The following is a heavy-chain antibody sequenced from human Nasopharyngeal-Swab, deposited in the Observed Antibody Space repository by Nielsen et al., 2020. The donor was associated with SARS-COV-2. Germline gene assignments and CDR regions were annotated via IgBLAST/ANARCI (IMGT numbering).Heavy chain of an antibody. V-gene: IGHV4-31*02. D-gene: IGHD3-22*01. CDR3: ARAAITMIVVVSAFDI. Sequence: WIHQPPGKGLEWIGYIYYSGSTYYNPSLKSRVTISVDTSKNQFSLKLSSVTAADTAVYYCARAAITMIVVVSAFDIWGQGTMVTVSS. J-gene: IGHJ3*02. CDR2: IYYSGST.